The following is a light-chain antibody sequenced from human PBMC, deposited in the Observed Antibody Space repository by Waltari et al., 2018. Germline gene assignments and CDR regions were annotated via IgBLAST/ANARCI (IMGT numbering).Light chain of an antibody. CDR2: DVN. V-gene: IGLV2-14*03. J-gene: IGLJ2*01. CDR3: SSYTSSTSVI. Sequence: QSALTQPTSVSGSPGQSITISCTGTSNDVGGSKYVSWYQQHTAKPPQVFIYDVNNRPSGVSNRFSGSNSGNTAPLTIPGLQAEDEADYFCSSYTSSTSVIFGGGTKVTVL. CDR1: SNDVGGSKY.